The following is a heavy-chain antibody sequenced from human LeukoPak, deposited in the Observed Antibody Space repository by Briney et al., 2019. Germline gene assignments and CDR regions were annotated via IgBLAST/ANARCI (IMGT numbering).Heavy chain of an antibody. CDR2: ISGSGDNT. D-gene: IGHD3-22*01. Sequence: GGSLRLSCAASGFTFSSYAISWVRQAPGKGLEWVSGISGSGDNTYYADSVKGRFTISRDNSKNTLYVQVNSLGTEDTAAYYCAKGSYYDSSGSFYFDYWGQGTLVTVSS. CDR1: GFTFSSYA. J-gene: IGHJ4*02. V-gene: IGHV3-23*01. CDR3: AKGSYYDSSGSFYFDY.